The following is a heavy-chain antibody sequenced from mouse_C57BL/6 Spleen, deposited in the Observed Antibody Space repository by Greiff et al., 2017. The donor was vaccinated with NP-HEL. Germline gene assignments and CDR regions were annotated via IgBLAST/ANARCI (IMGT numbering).Heavy chain of an antibody. CDR2: ISNGGGST. J-gene: IGHJ2*01. CDR3: ARLDSTGGFDY. D-gene: IGHD3-2*02. Sequence: EVQLVESGGGLVQPGGSLKLSCAASGFTFSDYYMYWVRQTPEKRLEWVAYISNGGGSTYYPDTVTGRFTISRDNAKNTLYLQLSRLKSEDTAMYYWARLDSTGGFDYWGQGTTLTVSS. CDR1: GFTFSDYY. V-gene: IGHV5-12*01.